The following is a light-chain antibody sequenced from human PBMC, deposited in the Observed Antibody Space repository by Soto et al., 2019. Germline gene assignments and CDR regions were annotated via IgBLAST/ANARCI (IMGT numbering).Light chain of an antibody. CDR1: QSVSSNF. CDR3: QQYGRSSRT. CDR2: AAS. V-gene: IGKV3-20*01. Sequence: EIVLTQSPGTLSLSPGERATLSCRASQSVSSNFLAWYQQKPVQAPRLLIYAASNRAPGIPDRFEGSGSGTEFTLTITTLEPEDLAVYYCQQYGRSSRTFGQGTKV. J-gene: IGKJ1*01.